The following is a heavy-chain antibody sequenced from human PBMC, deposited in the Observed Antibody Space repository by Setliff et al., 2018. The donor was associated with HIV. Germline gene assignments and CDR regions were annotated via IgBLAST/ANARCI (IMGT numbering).Heavy chain of an antibody. V-gene: IGHV3-15*05. Sequence: PGGSLRLSCVVSGFNFKSGWMTWVRQAPGKGLEWVGRIKSNSDGGTSDYAAAVKDRFSFSRDDSLGIAYLQLNSLKSEDTAIYYCTRTPGAWQNYFDYWGQGTPVTGSS. D-gene: IGHD2-15*01. CDR3: TRTPGAWQNYFDY. J-gene: IGHJ4*02. CDR1: GFNFKSGW. CDR2: IKSNSDGGTS.